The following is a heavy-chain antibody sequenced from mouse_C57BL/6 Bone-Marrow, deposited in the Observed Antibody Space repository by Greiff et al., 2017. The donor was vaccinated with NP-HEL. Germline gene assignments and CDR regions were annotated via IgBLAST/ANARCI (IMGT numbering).Heavy chain of an antibody. J-gene: IGHJ4*01. D-gene: IGHD1-1*01. CDR3: ALYYYGSHYYAMDY. CDR2: IDPANGNT. CDR1: GFNIKNTY. V-gene: IGHV14-3*01. Sequence: DVKLVESVAELVRPGASVKLSCTASGFNIKNTYMHWVKQRPEQGLEWIGRIDPANGNTKYAPKFQGKATITADTSSNTAYLQLSSLTSEDTAIYYCALYYYGSHYYAMDYWGQGTSVTVSS.